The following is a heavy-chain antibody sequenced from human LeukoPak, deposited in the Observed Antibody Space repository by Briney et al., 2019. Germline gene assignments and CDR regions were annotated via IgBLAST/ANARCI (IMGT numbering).Heavy chain of an antibody. V-gene: IGHV1-46*01. D-gene: IGHD3-22*01. CDR2: INPSGGST. Sequence: GASVKVSCKASGYTFSNYYMHWVRQAPGQGLEWMGIINPSGGSTNYAQKFQGRVTMTRDTPTSTVYMDLSSLRSEDTAAYYCVRDDSSGPQVDWGQGTLVTVSS. J-gene: IGHJ4*02. CDR3: VRDDSSGPQVD. CDR1: GYTFSNYY.